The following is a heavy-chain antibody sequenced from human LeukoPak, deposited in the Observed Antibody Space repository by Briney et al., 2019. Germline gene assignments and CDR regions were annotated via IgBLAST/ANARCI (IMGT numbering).Heavy chain of an antibody. J-gene: IGHJ4*02. V-gene: IGHV1-18*04. CDR3: ARDYRTGFDY. Sequence: ASVKVSCKASGYTFTGYYIHWVRQAPGQGLEWLGWISTYNGSTHYAQKLQGRVTMTTDTSTTTAYMELRSLRSDDTAVYYCARDYRTGFDYWGQGTLVTVSS. CDR1: GYTFTGYY. CDR2: ISTYNGST. D-gene: IGHD7-27*01.